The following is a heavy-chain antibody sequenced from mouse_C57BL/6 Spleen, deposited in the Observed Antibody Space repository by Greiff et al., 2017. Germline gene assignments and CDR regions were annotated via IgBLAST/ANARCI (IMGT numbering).Heavy chain of an antibody. CDR1: GYTFTDYY. CDR2: INPYNGGT. Sequence: VQLQQSGPVLVKPGASVKMSCKASGYTFTDYYMNWVKQSHGKSLEWIGVINPYNGGTSYNQKFKGKATLTVDKSSSTAYMELNSLTSEDSAVYYCARYDYDVGFAYWGQGTLVTVSA. J-gene: IGHJ3*01. CDR3: ARYDYDVGFAY. V-gene: IGHV1-19*01. D-gene: IGHD2-4*01.